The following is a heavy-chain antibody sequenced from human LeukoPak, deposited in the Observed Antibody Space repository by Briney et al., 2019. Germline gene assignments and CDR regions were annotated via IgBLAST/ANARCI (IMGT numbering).Heavy chain of an antibody. CDR1: AFTFRTYG. Sequence: GRSLRLSCAASAFTFRTYGMHWVRQTPGKGLEWVAVIWSDGSNEGYADSVKGRFTISRDNAKNSLYLQMNSLRAEDTALYYCAKDMEGSSQGYWGQGTLVTVSS. J-gene: IGHJ4*02. V-gene: IGHV3-33*03. CDR2: IWSDGSNE. D-gene: IGHD6-6*01. CDR3: AKDMEGSSQGY.